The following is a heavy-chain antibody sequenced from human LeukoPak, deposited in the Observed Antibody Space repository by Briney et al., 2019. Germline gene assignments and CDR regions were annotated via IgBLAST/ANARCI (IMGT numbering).Heavy chain of an antibody. Sequence: GGSLRLSCAASGFTFSTYWMSWVRQAPGKGLEWVTNIKQDGSEKYYVDSVKGRFTISRDNAKNSLYLQMNSLRAEDTAMYYCARDSAGNDYWGQGTLVTVSS. D-gene: IGHD6-13*01. CDR3: ARDSAGNDY. V-gene: IGHV3-7*01. CDR2: IKQDGSEK. J-gene: IGHJ4*02. CDR1: GFTFSTYW.